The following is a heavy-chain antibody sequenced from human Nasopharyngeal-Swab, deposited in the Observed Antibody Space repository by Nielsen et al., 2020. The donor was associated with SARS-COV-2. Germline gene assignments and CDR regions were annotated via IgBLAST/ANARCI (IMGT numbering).Heavy chain of an antibody. J-gene: IGHJ3*02. CDR3: AKERVEQGAFDI. CDR2: ISSSGGST. D-gene: IGHD1/OR15-1a*01. Sequence: GSLRLSCAASGFTFSSYAMNWVRQAPGKGLEWVSGISSSGGSTYYADSVKGRFTISRDNSKNTLYLQMNSLRAEDTAVYYCAKERVEQGAFDIWGQGTMVTVSS. V-gene: IGHV3-23*01. CDR1: GFTFSSYA.